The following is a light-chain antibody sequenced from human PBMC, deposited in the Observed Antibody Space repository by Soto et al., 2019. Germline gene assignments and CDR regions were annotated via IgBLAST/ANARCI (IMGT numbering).Light chain of an antibody. V-gene: IGKV1-27*01. CDR2: AAS. Sequence: DIKMTQSPSSLSASVGDRVTITCRTSQGINNYLGLYQQKPGKVPKLLIYAASTMQSGVPSRFSGSGSGTDFSHTISGQQPEDVGTYYGEKYYCGTPLTCGGGTKVEIK. CDR3: EKYYCGTPLT. J-gene: IGKJ4*02. CDR1: QGINNY.